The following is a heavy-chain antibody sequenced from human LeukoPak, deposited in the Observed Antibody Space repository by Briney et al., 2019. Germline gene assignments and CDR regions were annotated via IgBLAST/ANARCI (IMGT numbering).Heavy chain of an antibody. D-gene: IGHD2-2*02. Sequence: GASVKVSCKASGYTFTSYGISCVRQAPGQGLAWMGWISAYNGNTNYAQKLQGRVTMTTDTSTSTAYMELRSLRSDDTAVYYCARDGENQLLYAGYYYYGMDVWGQGTTVTVSS. CDR2: ISAYNGNT. V-gene: IGHV1-18*01. CDR1: GYTFTSYG. CDR3: ARDGENQLLYAGYYYYGMDV. J-gene: IGHJ6*02.